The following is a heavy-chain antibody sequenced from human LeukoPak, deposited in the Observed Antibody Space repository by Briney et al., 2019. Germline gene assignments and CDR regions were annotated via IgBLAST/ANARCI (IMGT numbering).Heavy chain of an antibody. J-gene: IGHJ3*02. Sequence: TSETLSLTCTVSGGSISSYYWSWIRQPAGKGLEWIGRIYTSGSTNYNPSLKSRVTISVDTSKNQFSLKLSSVTAADTAVYYCARGPRNYYGSGSYPGKRPAAFDIWGQGTMVTVSS. CDR2: IYTSGST. D-gene: IGHD3-10*01. CDR3: ARGPRNYYGSGSYPGKRPAAFDI. V-gene: IGHV4-4*07. CDR1: GGSISSYY.